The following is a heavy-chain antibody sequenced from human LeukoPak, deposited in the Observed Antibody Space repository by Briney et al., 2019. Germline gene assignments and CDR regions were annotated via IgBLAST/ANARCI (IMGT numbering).Heavy chain of an antibody. J-gene: IGHJ4*02. CDR2: INPNTGDT. Sequence: ASVKVSCKASGYTFTGYYIHWVRQAPGQGLEWMGWINPNTGDTNYAQKFQGRVTMTRDTSISTAYMELTRLRSDDTAVYYCARGYYDSSAYYSADYWGQGTLVTVSS. CDR3: ARGYYDSSAYYSADY. V-gene: IGHV1-2*02. D-gene: IGHD3-22*01. CDR1: GYTFTGYY.